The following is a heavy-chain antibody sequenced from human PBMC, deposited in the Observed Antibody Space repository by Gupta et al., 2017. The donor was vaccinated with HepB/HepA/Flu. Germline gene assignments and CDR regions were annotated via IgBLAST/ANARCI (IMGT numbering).Heavy chain of an antibody. D-gene: IGHD6-19*01. Sequence: QVQWQQSCPGLVKPLQTRPLTCGMSGHRCFHNIASWYWNRPSTSSALDCLGRTKYRLKWSNDYAESAKSRINITPDKSKNKFSVQVNSVTAEDTIVYYCARGKWLALREGSKDHYYYDMDVWGKGTTVTVSS. J-gene: IGHJ6*03. CDR1: GHRCFHNIAS. V-gene: IGHV6-1*01. CDR3: ARGKWLALREGSKDHYYYDMDV. CDR2: TKYRLKWSN.